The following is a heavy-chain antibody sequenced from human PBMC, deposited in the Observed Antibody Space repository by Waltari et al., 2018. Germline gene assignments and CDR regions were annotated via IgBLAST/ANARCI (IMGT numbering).Heavy chain of an antibody. CDR3: ATNHLGYCSGGSCTDY. J-gene: IGHJ4*02. D-gene: IGHD2-15*01. Sequence: QVQLVQSGAEVKKPGSSVKVSCKASGGTFSSYALSWVRPAPGQGLEWMGGIIPIFVTANYAQKFQGRVTITADESTSTAYMELSSLRSEDTAVYYCATNHLGYCSGGSCTDYWGQGTLVTVSS. CDR2: IIPIFVTA. V-gene: IGHV1-69*01. CDR1: GGTFSSYA.